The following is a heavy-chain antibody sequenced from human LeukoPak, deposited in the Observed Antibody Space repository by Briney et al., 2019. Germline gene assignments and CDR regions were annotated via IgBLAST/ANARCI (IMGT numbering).Heavy chain of an antibody. D-gene: IGHD5/OR15-5a*01. V-gene: IGHV3-7*01. J-gene: IGHJ4*02. CDR3: ARGLRGSY. Sequence: GGSLRLSCAASGFTFTNYWMSWVRQAPGKWLELVANIKQDRSEKYYVDSVKGRFTISRDNAKNSLYLQMNSLRAEDTAVYYCARGLRGSYWGQGTLVTVSS. CDR2: IKQDRSEK. CDR1: GFTFTNYW.